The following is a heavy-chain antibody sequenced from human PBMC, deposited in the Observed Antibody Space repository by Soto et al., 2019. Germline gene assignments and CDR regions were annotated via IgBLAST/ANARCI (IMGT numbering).Heavy chain of an antibody. CDR3: ARLKRSYDFWSGYYRGGEYDYFDY. Sequence: GESLKISCKGSGYSFTSYWIGWVRQMPGKGLEGMGIIYPGDSDTRYSPSFQGQVTISADKSISTAYLQWSSLKASDTAMYYWARLKRSYDFWSGYYRGGEYDYFDYWGQGTLVTVSS. D-gene: IGHD3-3*01. CDR2: IYPGDSDT. V-gene: IGHV5-51*01. J-gene: IGHJ4*02. CDR1: GYSFTSYW.